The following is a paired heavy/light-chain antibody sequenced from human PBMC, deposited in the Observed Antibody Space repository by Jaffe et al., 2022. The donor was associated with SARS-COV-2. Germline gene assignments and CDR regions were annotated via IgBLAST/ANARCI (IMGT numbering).Heavy chain of an antibody. CDR2: ISGSGGST. V-gene: IGHV3-23*01. Sequence: EVQLLESGGGLVQPGGSLRLSCAASGFTFSSYAMSWVRQAPGKGLEWVSAISGSGGSTYYADSVKGRFTISRDNSKNTLYLQMNSLRAEDTAVYYCAKRMTTVSRGNYYYGMDVWGQGTTVTVSS. J-gene: IGHJ6*02. CDR1: GFTFSSYA. D-gene: IGHD4-17*01. CDR3: AKRMTTVSRGNYYYGMDV.
Light chain of an antibody. CDR1: KLGDKY. Sequence: SYELTQPPSVSVSPGQTASITCSGDKLGDKYACWYQQKPGQSPVLVIYQDSKRPSGIPERFSGSNSGNTATLTISGTQAMDEADYYCQAWDSSTGFYVVFGGGTKLTVL. J-gene: IGLJ2*01. CDR2: QDS. CDR3: QAWDSSTGFYVV. V-gene: IGLV3-1*01.